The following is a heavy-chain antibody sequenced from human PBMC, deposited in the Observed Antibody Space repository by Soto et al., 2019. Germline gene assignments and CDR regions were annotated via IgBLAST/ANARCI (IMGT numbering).Heavy chain of an antibody. D-gene: IGHD3-10*01. V-gene: IGHV4-59*01. CDR1: GGPIGSYY. J-gene: IGHJ4*02. CDR2: IYYSGCT. Sequence: SETLSLTCTVSGGPIGSYYLSWIRQPPGKGLEWIGYIYYSGCTNYNPSLKSRVTISVDTSKNQFSLKLSSVTAADTAVYYCARETSSSGSWFDYWGQGTLVTVSS. CDR3: ARETSSSGSWFDY.